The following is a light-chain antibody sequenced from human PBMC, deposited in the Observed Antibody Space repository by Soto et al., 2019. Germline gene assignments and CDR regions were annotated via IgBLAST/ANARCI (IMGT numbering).Light chain of an antibody. CDR3: SSYTSIPALV. CDR1: SSDVGGYNS. CDR2: DVS. Sequence: QSVLTQPASVSGSPGQSITISCTGTSSDVGGYNSVSWYQQHPGKVPKIMIYDVSIRPSGVPDRFSGSKSGNTASLTISGLQAEEEADYYCSSYTSIPALVFGTGTKLTVL. J-gene: IGLJ1*01. V-gene: IGLV2-14*01.